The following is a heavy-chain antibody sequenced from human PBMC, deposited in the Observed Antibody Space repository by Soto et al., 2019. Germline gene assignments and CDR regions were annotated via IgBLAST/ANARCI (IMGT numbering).Heavy chain of an antibody. V-gene: IGHV3-48*01. CDR1: GFTFSSYS. Sequence: GGSLRLSCAASGFTFSSYSMNWVRQAPGKGLEWVSYISSSSTIYYADSVKGRFTISRDNAKNSLYLQMNSLSAEDTAVYYCARLVALDFRGVVVCLGGHGAFEIWGQGTMVTVSS. J-gene: IGHJ3*02. CDR2: ISSSSTI. D-gene: IGHD2-15*01. CDR3: ARLVALDFRGVVVCLGGHGAFEI.